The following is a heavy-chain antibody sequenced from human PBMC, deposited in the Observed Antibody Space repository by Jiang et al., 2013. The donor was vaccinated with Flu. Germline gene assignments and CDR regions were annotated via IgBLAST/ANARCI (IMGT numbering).Heavy chain of an antibody. CDR1: GFTFTTYS. V-gene: IGHV3-48*01. J-gene: IGHJ6*02. CDR3: ARDRCSGGNCYSGYNYPMDV. CDR2: ISTSSLTI. Sequence: RLSCAASGFTFTTYSMNWVRQAPGKGLEWLSYISTSSLTIYNADSVKGRFTISRDNAKNSLYLQMNSLRAEDTAVYYCARDRCSGGNCYSGYNYPMDVWGQGTTVTVSS. D-gene: IGHD2-15*01.